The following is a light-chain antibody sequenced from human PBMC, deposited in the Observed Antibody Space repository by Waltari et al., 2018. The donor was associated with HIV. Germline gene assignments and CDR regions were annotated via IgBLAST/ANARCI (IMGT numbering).Light chain of an antibody. J-gene: IGLJ3*02. CDR1: RSALGTYNP. CDR2: VVS. CDR3: CSYACSSPWV. V-gene: IGLV2-23*02. Sequence: QSALTQPASVSGSPGQSITISCTGTRSALGTYNPVSWYQQHPGQAPKLMIFVVSKPPSEISRLFAGTKDSNATSMTIAVLQAEDESDYYCCSYACSSPWVFGRGTKLTVL.